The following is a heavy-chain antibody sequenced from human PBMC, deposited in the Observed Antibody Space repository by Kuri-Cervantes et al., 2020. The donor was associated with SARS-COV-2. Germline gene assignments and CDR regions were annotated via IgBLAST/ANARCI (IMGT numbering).Heavy chain of an antibody. CDR1: AFTFSSYA. V-gene: IGHV3-74*01. CDR3: ARDPVTPGYYYYYGMDV. CDR2: INSDGSST. D-gene: IGHD4-23*01. Sequence: GESLKISCAASAFTFSSYAMHWVRQAPGKGLVWVSRINSDGSSTSYADSVKGRFTISRDNAKNTLYLQMNSLRAEDTAVYYCARDPVTPGYYYYYGMDVWGQGTTVTVSS. J-gene: IGHJ6*02.